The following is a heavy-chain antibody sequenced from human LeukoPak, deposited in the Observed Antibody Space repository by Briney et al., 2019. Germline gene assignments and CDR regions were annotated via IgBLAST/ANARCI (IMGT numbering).Heavy chain of an antibody. CDR3: ARWGVGDY. CDR1: GFTFGNYW. Sequence: GGSLRLSCAASGFTFGNYWMTWVRQPPGKGLEWVANINADGSEKYYVDSVKGRFTISRDNAKNSLYLQMNSLRAEDTAVYYCARWGVGDYWGQGTLVTVSS. J-gene: IGHJ4*02. CDR2: INADGSEK. V-gene: IGHV3-7*01. D-gene: IGHD1-26*01.